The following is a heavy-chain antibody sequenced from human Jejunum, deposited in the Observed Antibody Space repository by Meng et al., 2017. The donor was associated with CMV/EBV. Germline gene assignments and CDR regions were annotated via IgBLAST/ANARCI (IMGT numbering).Heavy chain of an antibody. J-gene: IGHJ5*02. Sequence: SGYTFTSYNMHWVRQAPGQGPEWMGIINPIGGTTSYAQEFQGRVTMPRDTSTSTVYMELSSLRSEDTAVYYCARDSGGGVNWFDPWGQGTLVTVSS. CDR1: GYTFTSYN. V-gene: IGHV1-46*01. CDR3: ARDSGGGVNWFDP. D-gene: IGHD3-16*01. CDR2: INPIGGTT.